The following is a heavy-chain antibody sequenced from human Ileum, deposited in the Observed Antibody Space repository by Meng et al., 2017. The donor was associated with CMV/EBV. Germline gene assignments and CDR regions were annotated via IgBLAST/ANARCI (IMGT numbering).Heavy chain of an antibody. CDR1: GYTFTGYY. J-gene: IGHJ6*02. CDR3: ARDRGYCSSTSCPTYYYYYGMDV. D-gene: IGHD2-2*01. V-gene: IGHV1-2*02. CDR2: INPNSGGT. Sequence: ASVKVSCKASGYTFTGYYMHWVRQAPGQGLEWMGWINPNSGGTNYAQKFQGRVTMTRDTSISTAYMELSRLRSDDTAVYYCARDRGYCSSTSCPTYYYYYGMDVWGQGTTVTVYS.